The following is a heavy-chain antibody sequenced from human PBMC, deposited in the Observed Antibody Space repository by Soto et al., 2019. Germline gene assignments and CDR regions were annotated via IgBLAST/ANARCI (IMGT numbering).Heavy chain of an antibody. CDR1: GYTFTTYG. D-gene: IGHD1-1*01. J-gene: IGHJ6*02. CDR2: ISPYNGTT. CDR3: ARDGERDTGLNFYYYLHGMDA. V-gene: IGHV1-18*04. Sequence: QVQLVQSGGEVRKPGASVKVSCKASGYTFTTYGISWVRQAPGQGLEWMGWISPYNGTTKYAEKFQGEMTMTTETATRTAYMDLGSLRSDDTAVYYCARDGERDTGLNFYYYLHGMDAWGQGTRVTVSS.